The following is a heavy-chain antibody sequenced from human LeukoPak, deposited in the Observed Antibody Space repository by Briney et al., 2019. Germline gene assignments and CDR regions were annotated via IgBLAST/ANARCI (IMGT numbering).Heavy chain of an antibody. CDR2: IKQDGSEK. J-gene: IGHJ4*02. CDR1: GFTFSSYG. CDR3: ATQTEEWEPGFDY. V-gene: IGHV3-7*01. Sequence: GGSLRLSCAASGFTFSSYGMHWVRQAPGKGLEWVANIKQDGSEKYYVDSVKGRFTISRDNAKNSLYLQMNSLRAEDTAVYYCATQTEEWEPGFDYWGQGTLVTVSS. D-gene: IGHD1-26*01.